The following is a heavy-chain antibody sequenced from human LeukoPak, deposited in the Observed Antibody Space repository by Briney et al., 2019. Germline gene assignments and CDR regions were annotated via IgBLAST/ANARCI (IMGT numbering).Heavy chain of an antibody. J-gene: IGHJ6*02. CDR3: ATYSSSWYGMDV. D-gene: IGHD6-13*01. Sequence: GASVKVSCKVSGYTLTELSMHWVRQAPGQGLEWMGIINPSGGSTSYAQKFQGRVTMTRDTSTSTVYMELSSLRSEDTAVYYCATYSSSWYGMDVWGQGTTVTVSS. CDR2: INPSGGST. V-gene: IGHV1-46*01. CDR1: GYTLTELS.